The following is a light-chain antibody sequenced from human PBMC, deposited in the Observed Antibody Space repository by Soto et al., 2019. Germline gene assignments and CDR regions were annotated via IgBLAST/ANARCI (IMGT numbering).Light chain of an antibody. CDR1: SSDIGSYNL. Sequence: QSALTQPASVSGSPGQSITISCTGTSSDIGSYNLVSWYQQYPGKAPTVMIYEGSKRPSGVSNRFSGSKSGNTASLTISGLQAEDEADYYCCSYAGSNTFVVFGGGTKLTVL. CDR3: CSYAGSNTFVV. CDR2: EGS. J-gene: IGLJ2*01. V-gene: IGLV2-23*03.